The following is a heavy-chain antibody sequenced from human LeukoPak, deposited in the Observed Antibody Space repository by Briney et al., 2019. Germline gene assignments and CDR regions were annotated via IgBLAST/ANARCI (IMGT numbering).Heavy chain of an antibody. CDR1: GYTFTGYY. Sequence: ASVKVSCKTSGYTFTGYYIHWVRQAPGQGLEWMGWINPKSGCTNNAQKFQGRVTMTRDTSVSTAYMDLSGLGSDDTAVYYCARDLYYFDSSGYYKRRGYYFDSWGQGTLVTVSS. CDR3: ARDLYYFDSSGYYKRRGYYFDS. CDR2: INPKSGCT. J-gene: IGHJ4*02. D-gene: IGHD3-22*01. V-gene: IGHV1-2*02.